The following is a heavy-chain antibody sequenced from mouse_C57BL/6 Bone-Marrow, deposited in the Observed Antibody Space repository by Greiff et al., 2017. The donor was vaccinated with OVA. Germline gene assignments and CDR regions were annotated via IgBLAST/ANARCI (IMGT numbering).Heavy chain of an antibody. Sequence: VKLMESGPGLVAPSQSLSITCTVSGFSLTSYAISWVRQPPGKGLEWLGVIWTGGGTNYNSALKSRLSISKDNSKSQVFLKMNSLQTDDTARYYCARGYYDYDRGFDYWGQGTTLTVSS. CDR1: GFSLTSYA. CDR2: IWTGGGT. J-gene: IGHJ2*01. D-gene: IGHD2-4*01. V-gene: IGHV2-9-1*01. CDR3: ARGYYDYDRGFDY.